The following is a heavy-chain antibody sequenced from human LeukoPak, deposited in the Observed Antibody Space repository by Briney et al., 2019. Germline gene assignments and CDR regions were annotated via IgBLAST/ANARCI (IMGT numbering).Heavy chain of an antibody. D-gene: IGHD4-11*01. CDR3: ARTKDYSKDYYYMDV. V-gene: IGHV1-8*03. CDR2: MNPNSGNT. J-gene: IGHJ6*03. CDR1: GYTFTSYD. Sequence: ASVKVSCKASGYTFTSYDINWVRQATGQGLEWMGWMNPNSGNTGYAQKFQGRVTITRNTSISTAYMELSRLRSEDTAVYYCARTKDYSKDYYYMDVWGKGTTVTVSS.